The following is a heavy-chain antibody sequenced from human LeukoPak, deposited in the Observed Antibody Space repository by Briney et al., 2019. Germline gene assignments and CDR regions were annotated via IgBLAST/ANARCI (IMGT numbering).Heavy chain of an antibody. CDR1: GYSISSGYY. Sequence: SETLSLTCTVSGYSISSGYYWGWIRQPPGKGLEWIGSNYHSGSTYYNPSLKSRVTISVDTSKNQFSLKLSSVTAADTAVYYCARDRGSAVAGTGGVDYWGQGTLVTVSS. CDR3: ARDRGSAVAGTGGVDY. V-gene: IGHV4-38-2*02. J-gene: IGHJ4*02. D-gene: IGHD6-19*01. CDR2: NYHSGST.